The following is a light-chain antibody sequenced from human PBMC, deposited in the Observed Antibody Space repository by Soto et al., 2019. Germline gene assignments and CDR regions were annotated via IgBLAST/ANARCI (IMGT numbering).Light chain of an antibody. CDR2: DVS. CDR3: SSYTSSVYVV. V-gene: IGLV2-14*01. CDR1: SSDVGGYNY. Sequence: QSALTQPASVSGSPGQSITISCTGTSSDVGGYNYVSWYQQHPGKAPKLMIYDVSNRPSGVSNRFSGSKSGNTASLTISGLQAEDEADYYCSSYTSSVYVVFGGWTKLTVL. J-gene: IGLJ2*01.